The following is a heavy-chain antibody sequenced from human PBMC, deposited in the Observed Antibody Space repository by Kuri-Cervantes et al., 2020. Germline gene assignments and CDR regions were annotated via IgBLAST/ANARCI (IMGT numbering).Heavy chain of an antibody. J-gene: IGHJ6*02. V-gene: IGHV3-11*04. CDR2: ISSSSSTI. D-gene: IGHD2-2*01. CDR1: GYTFRDYY. Sequence: GGSLRLSCAASGYTFRDYYMSWIRQAPGKGLEWVSYISSSSSTIYYADSVKGRFTISRDNAKNSLYLQMNSLRDEDTAVYYCARDLPAPHIVGVPAADQKYYYYYGMDVWGQGTTVTVSS. CDR3: ARDLPAPHIVGVPAADQKYYYYYGMDV.